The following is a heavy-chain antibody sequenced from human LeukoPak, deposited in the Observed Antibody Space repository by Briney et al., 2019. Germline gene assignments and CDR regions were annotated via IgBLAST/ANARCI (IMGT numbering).Heavy chain of an antibody. CDR1: GFTISSSW. CDR2: INSDGSST. Sequence: PGGSLRLSCAASGFTISSSWMHWVRQVPGKGLVWVSQINSDGSSTRYADSVKGRFTISRDNAKNTLYLQMNSLRAEDTPVYYCAKALSSGPVWGQGTLVTVSS. D-gene: IGHD6-19*01. V-gene: IGHV3-74*01. J-gene: IGHJ4*02. CDR3: AKALSSGPV.